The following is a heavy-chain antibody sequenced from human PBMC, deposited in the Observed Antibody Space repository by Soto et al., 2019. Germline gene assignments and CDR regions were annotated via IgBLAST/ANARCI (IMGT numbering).Heavy chain of an antibody. V-gene: IGHV1-69*04. CDR2: IIPILGIA. D-gene: IGHD3-10*01. J-gene: IGHJ4*02. CDR1: GGTFSSYT. CDR3: AREEYYYGSGSFFTG. Sequence: SVKVACKASGGTFSSYTISWVRQAPGQGLEWMGRIIPILGIANYAQKFQGRVTITADKSTSTAYMELSSLRSEDTAVYYCAREEYYYGSGSFFTGWGQGTMVTVSS.